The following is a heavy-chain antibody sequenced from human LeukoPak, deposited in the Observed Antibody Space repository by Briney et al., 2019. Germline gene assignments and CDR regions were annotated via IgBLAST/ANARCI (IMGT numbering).Heavy chain of an antibody. J-gene: IGHJ4*02. CDR1: AFTFSDYS. D-gene: IGHD1-26*01. Sequence: GGSLRLSCAASAFTFSDYSMNWVRQAPGKGLEWISYISGRSSTIYCADSVRGRFTISRDNAKNSMYLQMNSLRAEDTAVYYCARDRLTSGSYFFDYWGQGTLVSVSS. V-gene: IGHV3-48*01. CDR2: ISGRSSTI. CDR3: ARDRLTSGSYFFDY.